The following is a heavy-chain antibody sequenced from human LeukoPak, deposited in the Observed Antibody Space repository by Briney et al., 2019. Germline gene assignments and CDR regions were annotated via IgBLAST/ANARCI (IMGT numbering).Heavy chain of an antibody. CDR3: ATDRFVVVVAAARPVDY. V-gene: IGHV3-21*01. Sequence: PGGSLRLSCAASGFTFSSYSMNWVRQAPGKGLEWVSSISSSSSYIYYADSVKGRFTISRDNAKNSLYLQMNSLRAEDTAVYYCATDRFVVVVAAARPVDYWGQGTLVTVSS. J-gene: IGHJ4*02. CDR1: GFTFSSYS. CDR2: ISSSSSYI. D-gene: IGHD2-15*01.